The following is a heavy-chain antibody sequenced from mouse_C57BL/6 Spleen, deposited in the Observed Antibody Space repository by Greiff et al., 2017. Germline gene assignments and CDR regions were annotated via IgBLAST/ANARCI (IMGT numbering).Heavy chain of an antibody. CDR1: GFTFSDYG. Sequence: EVKVEESGGGLVKPGGSLKLSCAASGFTFSDYGMHWVRQAPEKGLEWVAYISSGSSTIYYADTVKGRFTISRDNAKNTLFLQMTSLRSEDTAMYYCARWWFDYWGQGTTLTVSS. CDR2: ISSGSSTI. D-gene: IGHD1-1*02. CDR3: ARWWFDY. V-gene: IGHV5-17*01. J-gene: IGHJ2*01.